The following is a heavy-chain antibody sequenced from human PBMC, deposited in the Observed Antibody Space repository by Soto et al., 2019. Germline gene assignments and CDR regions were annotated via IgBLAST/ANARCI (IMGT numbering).Heavy chain of an antibody. CDR2: FDPEDGET. V-gene: IGHV1-24*01. D-gene: IGHD3-3*01. CDR1: GYTLTELS. CDR3: ATPGXGLRFLEWLRLHDAFDI. J-gene: IGHJ3*02. Sequence: ASVKVSCKVSGYTLTELSMHWVRQAPGKGLEWMGGFDPEDGETIYAQKFQGRVTMTEDTSTDTAYMELSSLRSEDTAVYYCATPGXGLRFLEWLRLHDAFDIWGQGTMVTVSS.